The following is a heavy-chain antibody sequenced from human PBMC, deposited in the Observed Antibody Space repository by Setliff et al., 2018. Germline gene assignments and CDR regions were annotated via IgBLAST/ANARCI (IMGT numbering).Heavy chain of an antibody. CDR1: GGSISSSSYY. CDR3: ARDPRDGSSSPMADN. D-gene: IGHD3-10*01. Sequence: PSETLSLTCTVSGGSISSSSYYWGWIRQPPGKGLEWIGSIYYSGSTYYNPSLKSRVTISVDTSKNQFSLKLSSVTAADTAVYFCARDPRDGSSSPMADNWGQGTLVTVSS. CDR2: IYYSGST. V-gene: IGHV4-39*02. J-gene: IGHJ4*02.